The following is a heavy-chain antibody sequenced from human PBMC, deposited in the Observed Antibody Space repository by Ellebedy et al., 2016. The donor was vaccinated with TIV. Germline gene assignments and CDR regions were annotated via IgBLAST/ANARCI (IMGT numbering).Heavy chain of an antibody. Sequence: GESLKISCAASGFTFSTYDIHWVLQAPGKGLEWVSFMRYDGSKKYYADSVKGRFTISRDNSKNTLYLQMNRLRPEDTGVYYCARGVSVGSRSLDSWGQGTLVTVSS. CDR3: ARGVSVGSRSLDS. D-gene: IGHD3-10*01. CDR1: GFTFSTYD. V-gene: IGHV3-30*02. J-gene: IGHJ4*02. CDR2: MRYDGSKK.